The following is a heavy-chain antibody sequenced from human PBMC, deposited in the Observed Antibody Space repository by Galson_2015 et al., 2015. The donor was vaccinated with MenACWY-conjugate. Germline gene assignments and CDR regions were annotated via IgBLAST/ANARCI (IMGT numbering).Heavy chain of an antibody. CDR3: ARHPPGGRGIDV. CDR1: GYIFTTYW. V-gene: IGHV5-51*01. CDR2: ISPGDSNT. Sequence: QSGAEVKKPGESLQISCKASGYIFTTYWIAWVRQMPGKGLEWMGLISPGDSNTRYSPSFQGQVTISADKSISTAYLQWSSLRASDTVMFYCARHPPGGRGIDVCGQGTTVTVSS. J-gene: IGHJ6*02. D-gene: IGHD1-26*01.